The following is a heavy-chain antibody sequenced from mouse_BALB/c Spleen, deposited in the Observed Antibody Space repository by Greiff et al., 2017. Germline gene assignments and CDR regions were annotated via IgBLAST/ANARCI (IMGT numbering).Heavy chain of an antibody. CDR1: GYTFTSYC. V-gene: IGHV1-69*02. J-gene: IGHJ2*01. CDR3: ARLITYYLDY. Sequence: VQLQQPGAELVKPGASVKLSCKASGYTFTSYCMHWVKQRPGQGLEWIGDIDPSDSYTNYNQKFKGKATLTLDKSSSTAYMQLSSLTSEDSAVYYGARLITYYLDYWGQGTTLTVSS. D-gene: IGHD2-4*01. CDR2: IDPSDSYT.